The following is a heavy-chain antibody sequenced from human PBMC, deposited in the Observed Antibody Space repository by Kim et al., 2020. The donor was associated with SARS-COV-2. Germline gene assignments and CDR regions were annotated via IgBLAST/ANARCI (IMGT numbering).Heavy chain of an antibody. CDR2: FDPEDGET. Sequence: ASVKVSCKVSGYTLTELSMHWVRQAPGKGLEWMGGFDPEDGETIYAQKFQGRVTMTEDTSTDTAYMELSSLRSEDTAVYYCATASSVGAPTAAEQLLDYWGQGTLVTVSS. J-gene: IGHJ4*02. CDR3: ATASSVGAPTAAEQLLDY. V-gene: IGHV1-24*01. D-gene: IGHD1-26*01. CDR1: GYTLTELS.